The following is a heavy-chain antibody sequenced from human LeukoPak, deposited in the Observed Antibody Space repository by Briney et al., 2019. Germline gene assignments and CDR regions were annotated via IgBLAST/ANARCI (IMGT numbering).Heavy chain of an antibody. V-gene: IGHV3-33*08. CDR2: IWYDGSNK. D-gene: IGHD3-10*01. Sequence: GGSLRLSCAASGFTFNSYSMHWVRPAPGKGLEGVGVIWYDGSNKYYADPVKGRFTISRDNSKNTLYLQMNSLRAEDTAVYYCARDSRLITMVRGVIPDYYYYYGMDVWGQGTTVTVSS. J-gene: IGHJ6*02. CDR1: GFTFNSYS. CDR3: ARDSRLITMVRGVIPDYYYYYGMDV.